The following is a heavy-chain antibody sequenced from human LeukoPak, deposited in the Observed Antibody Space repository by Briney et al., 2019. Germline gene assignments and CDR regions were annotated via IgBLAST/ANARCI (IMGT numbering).Heavy chain of an antibody. CDR1: GGSISNSSSY. D-gene: IGHD1-26*01. CDR2: IYYSGST. J-gene: IGHJ4*02. CDR3: ARHSPVGIFYFDY. Sequence: SETLSLTCTVSGGSISNSSSYWGWIRQPPGKGLEWIGSIYYSGSTYYNPSLKSRVTISVDTSKNQFSLKLSSVTAADTAVYYCARHSPVGIFYFDYWGQGTLVTVSA. V-gene: IGHV4-39*01.